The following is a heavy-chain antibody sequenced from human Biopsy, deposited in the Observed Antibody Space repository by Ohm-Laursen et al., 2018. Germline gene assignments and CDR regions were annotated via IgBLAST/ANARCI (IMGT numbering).Heavy chain of an antibody. CDR2: INPDSGVT. J-gene: IGHJ4*02. CDR1: GYTFSGYY. Sequence: ASVKVSCKASGYTFSGYYMHWVRQAPGQGLEWMGWINPDSGVTNYAQKFQGRVTMTRDTSISTAYMELSRLGSDDTAVYYCARDKYRSWNYFDNWGQGSLVIVSS. V-gene: IGHV1-2*02. D-gene: IGHD6-19*01. CDR3: ARDKYRSWNYFDN.